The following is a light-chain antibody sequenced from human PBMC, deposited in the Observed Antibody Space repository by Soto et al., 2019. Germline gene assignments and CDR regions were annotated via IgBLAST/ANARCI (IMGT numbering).Light chain of an antibody. J-gene: IGKJ4*01. V-gene: IGKV3-15*01. CDR2: GAS. CDR1: ERISNN. CDR3: QQYNSWPLT. Sequence: EIVMTQSPDTMSVSPGEGATLSCRASERISNNLAWYQQKRGQVPRLLIYGASTRATGIPDRFSGSGYGREFTLTISSLQSEDSSVYYCQQYNSWPLTFGGGTKVDIK.